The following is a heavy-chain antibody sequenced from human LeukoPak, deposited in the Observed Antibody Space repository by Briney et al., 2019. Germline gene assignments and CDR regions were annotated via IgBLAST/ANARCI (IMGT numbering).Heavy chain of an antibody. CDR1: GFTVSSNY. CDR2: IYSGERT. Sequence: GGSLRLSCVASGFTVSSNYMNWVRQAPGKGLAWVSFIYSGERTYYADSVKGRFTISRDTSKNTLYLHMNSLRAEDTGMYYCARDNSGSIDYWGQGTLVTVSP. V-gene: IGHV3-53*01. J-gene: IGHJ4*02. CDR3: ARDNSGSIDY. D-gene: IGHD1-1*01.